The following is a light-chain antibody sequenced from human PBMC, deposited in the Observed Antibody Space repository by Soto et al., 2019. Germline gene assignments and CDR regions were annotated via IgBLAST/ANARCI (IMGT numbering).Light chain of an antibody. V-gene: IGKV3-20*01. J-gene: IGKJ1*01. CDR1: QSISRY. CDR2: GAS. Sequence: IVLTQSPGTLSLSPGERTTLSCRASQSISRYLAWYQQKPGQGPRLLIYGASSRATGTPDRFSGSGSGTDFTLTINRLEPEDCALYYCQQYGSSPPTFGQGTKVEIK. CDR3: QQYGSSPPT.